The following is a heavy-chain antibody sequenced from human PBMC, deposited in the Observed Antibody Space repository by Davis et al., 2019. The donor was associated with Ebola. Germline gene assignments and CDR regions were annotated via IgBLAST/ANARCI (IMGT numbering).Heavy chain of an antibody. CDR3: TTRLVNHFDY. D-gene: IGHD6-19*01. CDR1: GFTFSSYT. CDR2: ISDGSRNT. Sequence: PGGSLRLSCAAPGFTFSSYTMNWVRQAPGKGLEWVSTISDGSRNTHYADSVRGRFTISRDDSKSTVFLQMNALRAEDTALYYCTTRLVNHFDYWGQGTLVTVSS. J-gene: IGHJ4*02. V-gene: IGHV3-23*01.